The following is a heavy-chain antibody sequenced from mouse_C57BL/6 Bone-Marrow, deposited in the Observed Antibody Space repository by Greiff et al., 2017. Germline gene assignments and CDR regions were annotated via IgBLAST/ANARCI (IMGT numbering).Heavy chain of an antibody. Sequence: VQLQQSGPVLVKPGASVKMSCKASGYTFTDYYMNWVKQSHGKSLEWIGVINPYNGGTSYNQKFKGKATLTVDKSSSTAYMELNSLTSEDSAVYYCARSRLLRRDAMDYWGQGTSVTVSS. CDR2: INPYNGGT. CDR1: GYTFTDYY. J-gene: IGHJ4*01. V-gene: IGHV1-19*01. CDR3: ARSRLLRRDAMDY. D-gene: IGHD1-1*01.